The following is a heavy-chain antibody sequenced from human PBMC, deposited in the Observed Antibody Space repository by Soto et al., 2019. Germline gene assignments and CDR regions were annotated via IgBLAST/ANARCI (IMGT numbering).Heavy chain of an antibody. J-gene: IGHJ4*02. CDR2: IYNSEKN. CDR3: ARIPRVTMVRGVKKGFDF. CDR1: GGSISSGDYS. Sequence: PSETLSLTXTVSGGSISSGDYSWSWIRQPPGKGLEWIGYIYNSEKNYYNPSLKSRVTISVGTSKKQFSLKLSSVTASDTAVYYCARIPRVTMVRGVKKGFDFWGQGALVTVSS. V-gene: IGHV4-30-4*01. D-gene: IGHD3-10*01.